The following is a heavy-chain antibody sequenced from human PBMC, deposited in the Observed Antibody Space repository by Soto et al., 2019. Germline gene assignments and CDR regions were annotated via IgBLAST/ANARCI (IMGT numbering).Heavy chain of an antibody. CDR3: ASRIALISV. Sequence: QVQLQESGPGLVKPSGILSLTCAVSGGSISSSNWWSWVRQPPGKGLEWIGEAYHTGSTNSNPSLNPRVTISVDKSKNQFSLKLSSVTAADTAVYYCASRIALISVWGQGTMVTVSS. CDR1: GGSISSSNW. D-gene: IGHD3-22*01. CDR2: AYHTGST. J-gene: IGHJ3*01. V-gene: IGHV4-4*02.